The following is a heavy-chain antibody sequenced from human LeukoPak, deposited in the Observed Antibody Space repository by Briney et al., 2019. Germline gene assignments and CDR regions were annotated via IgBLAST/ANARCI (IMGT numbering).Heavy chain of an antibody. CDR3: ARLVGYCSGGSCLNYYYYYGMDV. V-gene: IGHV4-34*01. J-gene: IGHJ6*02. CDR1: GGSISSYY. CDR2: INHSGST. D-gene: IGHD2-15*01. Sequence: SETLSLTCTVSGGSISSYYWGWIRQPPGKGLEWIGEINHSGSTNYNPSLKSRVTISVDTSKNQFSLKLSSVTAADTAVYYCARLVGYCSGGSCLNYYYYYGMDVWGQGTTVTVSS.